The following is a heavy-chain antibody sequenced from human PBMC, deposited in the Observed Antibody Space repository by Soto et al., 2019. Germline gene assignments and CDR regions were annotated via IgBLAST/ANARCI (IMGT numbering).Heavy chain of an antibody. CDR2: IWYDGSNK. Sequence: QVQLVESGGGVVQPGRSLRLSCAASGFTFSSYGMHWVRQAPGKGLEWVAVIWYDGSNKYYAYSVKGRFTISRDNSKNMPYLQTNSLRAEDTAVYYCARHHPYISSWYGVSDAIDIWGQGTMVTVSS. CDR3: ARHHPYISSWYGVSDAIDI. V-gene: IGHV3-33*01. D-gene: IGHD6-13*01. J-gene: IGHJ3*02. CDR1: GFTFSSYG.